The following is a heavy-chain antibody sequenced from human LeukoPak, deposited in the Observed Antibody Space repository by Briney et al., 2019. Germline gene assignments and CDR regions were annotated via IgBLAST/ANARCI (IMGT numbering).Heavy chain of an antibody. CDR2: INPNSGGT. V-gene: IGHV1-2*02. CDR3: ARDIAAAARALHYYYYMDV. D-gene: IGHD6-13*01. Sequence: ASVTVSFKASGYTFTGDYMHWVRQAPGQGLEWMGWINPNSGGTNYAQKFQGRVTMTRDTSISTAYMELSRLRSDDTAVYYCARDIAAAARALHYYYYMDVWGKGTTVTVSS. J-gene: IGHJ6*03. CDR1: GYTFTGDY.